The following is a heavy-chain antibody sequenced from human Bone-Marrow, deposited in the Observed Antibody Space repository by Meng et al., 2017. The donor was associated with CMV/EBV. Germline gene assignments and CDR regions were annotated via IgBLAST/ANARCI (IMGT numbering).Heavy chain of an antibody. J-gene: IGHJ6*02. Sequence: ASVKVSCKASGYTFTGYYMHWVRQAPGQGLEWMGWINPNSGDTKYAQKFQGRISVTRDASISTGYMELNRLRSDDTAVYSCARSGMVGATYQYYHGMDVWGQGTTVTVSS. V-gene: IGHV1-2*02. D-gene: IGHD1-26*01. CDR3: ARSGMVGATYQYYHGMDV. CDR2: INPNSGDT. CDR1: GYTFTGYY.